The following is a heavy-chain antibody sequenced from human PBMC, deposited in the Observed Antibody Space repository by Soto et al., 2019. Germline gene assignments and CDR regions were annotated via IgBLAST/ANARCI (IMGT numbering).Heavy chain of an antibody. J-gene: IGHJ4*02. D-gene: IGHD1-1*01. Sequence: SETLSLTCTVSGGSVSSSGNYWGWIRQPPGKGLEWIGSIYYSGSTYYNPSLKSRVTTSVDTSKNQFSLKLSSVTAADTAVYYCARRYGYSFDYWGQGTLVSVS. V-gene: IGHV4-39*01. CDR2: IYYSGST. CDR3: ARRYGYSFDY. CDR1: GGSVSSSGNY.